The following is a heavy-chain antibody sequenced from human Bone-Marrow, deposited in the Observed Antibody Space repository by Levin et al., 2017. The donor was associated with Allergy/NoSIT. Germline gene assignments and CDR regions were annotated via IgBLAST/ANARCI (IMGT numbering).Heavy chain of an antibody. CDR2: ISGSGSTI. CDR1: GFTLSSYE. J-gene: IGHJ4*02. V-gene: IGHV3-48*03. D-gene: IGHD5-18*01. Sequence: LSLTCAASGFTLSSYEMNWVRQAPGKGLEWVSYISGSGSTIYYADSVKGRFTISRDNAKNSLYLQMNSLRAEDTAVYYCARGGYSYGNSCFDYWGQGTLVTVSS. CDR3: ARGGYSYGNSCFDY.